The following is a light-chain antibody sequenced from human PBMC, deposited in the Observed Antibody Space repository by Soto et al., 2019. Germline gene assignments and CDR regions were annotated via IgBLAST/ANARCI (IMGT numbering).Light chain of an antibody. V-gene: IGKV3-11*01. J-gene: IGKJ1*01. CDR3: QQRSNWPLWT. Sequence: EIVMTQSPATLSVSPGGRATLSCRASQSISDTLAWYQKKPGQAPRLLIYGASNRATGIPARFSGRGSGTDFTLTISSLEPEDFAVYYCQQRSNWPLWTFGQGTKVDI. CDR1: QSISDT. CDR2: GAS.